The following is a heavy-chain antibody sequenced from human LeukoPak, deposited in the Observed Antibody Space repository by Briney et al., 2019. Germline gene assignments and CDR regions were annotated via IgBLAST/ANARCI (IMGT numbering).Heavy chain of an antibody. D-gene: IGHD5-18*01. J-gene: IGHJ4*02. Sequence: GGSLRLSCAASGFIFSSYWMGWVRQAPGKGLEWVANIKRDGSEKYYVDSVKGGFTISRDNAKNSLYLQMNSLRIEDTAVYYCAREGYISGYGVIDYWGQGTLVTVSS. V-gene: IGHV3-7*01. CDR1: GFIFSSYW. CDR3: AREGYISGYGVIDY. CDR2: IKRDGSEK.